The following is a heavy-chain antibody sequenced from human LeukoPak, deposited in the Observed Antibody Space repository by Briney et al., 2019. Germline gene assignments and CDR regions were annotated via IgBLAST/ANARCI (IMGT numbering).Heavy chain of an antibody. CDR3: ARDSYSSSWYKGVGWFDP. J-gene: IGHJ5*02. Sequence: SETLSLTCTVSGGSISSYYWGWIRQPPGKGLEWIGYIYYSGSTNYNPSLKSRVTISVDTSKNQFSLKLSSVTAADTAVYYCARDSYSSSWYKGVGWFDPWGQGTLVTVSS. V-gene: IGHV4-59*01. CDR1: GGSISSYY. D-gene: IGHD6-13*01. CDR2: IYYSGST.